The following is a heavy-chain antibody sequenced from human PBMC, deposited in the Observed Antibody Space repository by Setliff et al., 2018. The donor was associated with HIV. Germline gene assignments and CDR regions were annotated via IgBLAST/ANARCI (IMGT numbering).Heavy chain of an antibody. CDR2: ISESGSNI. J-gene: IGHJ5*02. CDR3: ARGSSCYGPNRHRHINH. V-gene: IGHV3-48*03. Sequence: GGSLRLSCAASGFTFSSYEMNWVRQAPGKGLQWVAYISESGSNIYYTNSVKGRFTHSRDNAKNSLDLHRKRRRADDTRVSYCARGSSCYGPNRHRHINHWGQGTLVTASS. D-gene: IGHD6-13*01. CDR1: GFTFSSYE.